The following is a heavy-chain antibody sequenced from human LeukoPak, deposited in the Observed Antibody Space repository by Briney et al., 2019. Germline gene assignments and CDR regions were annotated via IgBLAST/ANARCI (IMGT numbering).Heavy chain of an antibody. V-gene: IGHV1-24*01. J-gene: IGHJ4*02. CDR1: GYTLTELS. CDR2: FDPEDGET. Sequence: ASVKVSCKVSGYTLTELSMHWVRQAPGKGLEWMGGFDPEDGETIYAQKFQGRVTMTTDTSTSTAYMELRSLRSDDTAVYYCARDHRLGYCSGGSCYIPYYWGQGTLVTVSS. CDR3: ARDHRLGYCSGGSCYIPYY. D-gene: IGHD2-15*01.